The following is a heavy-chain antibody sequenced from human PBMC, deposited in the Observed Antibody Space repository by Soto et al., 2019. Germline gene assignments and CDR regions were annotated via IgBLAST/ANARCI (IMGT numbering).Heavy chain of an antibody. Sequence: GSLRLSCAASGFPFGENAMSWVRQAPGKGLEWVSGISDSGATTYYADSVRGRFTISGDNSKNTLYLQMKSLRAEDSASYYCAKEDTSSGSLDYWGRGALVTVSS. CDR1: GFPFGENA. CDR3: AKEDTSSGSLDY. V-gene: IGHV3-23*01. J-gene: IGHJ4*02. D-gene: IGHD6-19*01. CDR2: ISDSGATT.